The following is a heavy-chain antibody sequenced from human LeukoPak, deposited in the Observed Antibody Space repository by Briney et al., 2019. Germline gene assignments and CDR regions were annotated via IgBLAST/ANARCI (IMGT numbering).Heavy chain of an antibody. CDR1: GFTFSSYA. CDR2: ISYDGSNK. CDR3: ARDLNSVAGFGVAFDI. V-gene: IGHV3-30-3*01. J-gene: IGHJ3*02. D-gene: IGHD6-19*01. Sequence: GRSLRLSCAASGFTFSSYAMHWVRQAPGKGLEWVAVISYDGSNKYYADSVKGRFTISRDNSKNTLYLQMNSLRAEDTAVYYCARDLNSVAGFGVAFDIWGQGTMVTVSS.